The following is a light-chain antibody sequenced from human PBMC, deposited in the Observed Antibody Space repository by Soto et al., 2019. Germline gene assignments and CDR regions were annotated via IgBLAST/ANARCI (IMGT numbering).Light chain of an antibody. CDR1: RSVRSNS. Sequence: PGERATLSCGASRSVRSNSLAWYQQKPGQAPRLLIYGASSRATGVPDRFSGSGSGTDFTLTISRLEPEDFAVYHCQQYDTSPLTFGGGTKVEIK. CDR3: QQYDTSPLT. CDR2: GAS. V-gene: IGKV3-20*01. J-gene: IGKJ4*01.